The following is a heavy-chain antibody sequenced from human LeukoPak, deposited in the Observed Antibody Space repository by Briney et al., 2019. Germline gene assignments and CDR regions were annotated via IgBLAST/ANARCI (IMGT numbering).Heavy chain of an antibody. V-gene: IGHV3-23*01. CDR1: GFAFDDNA. J-gene: IGHJ4*02. CDR2: ISNTVGGRT. D-gene: IGHD5-12*01. CDR3: AKDRSGYDWDY. Sequence: GGSLRLSCAASGFAFDDNAMSWVRQAPGKGLEWVSAISNTVGGRTYYADSVKGRFTISRDDSKNTVYLQMNSLRAEDTAVYYCAKDRSGYDWDYWGQGTLVTVSS.